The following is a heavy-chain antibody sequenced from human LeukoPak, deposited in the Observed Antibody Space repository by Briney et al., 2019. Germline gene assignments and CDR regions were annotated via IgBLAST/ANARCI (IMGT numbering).Heavy chain of an antibody. D-gene: IGHD6-19*01. V-gene: IGHV3-21*01. CDR3: ARTVRYSSGWYYFDY. Sequence: GGSLRLSCAASGFTFSSYTMNWVRQAPGKGLEWVSSISSSSSYIYYADSLKGRFTISRDNAKNSLYLQMNSLRAEDTAVYYCARTVRYSSGWYYFDYWGQGTLVTVSS. CDR1: GFTFSSYT. CDR2: ISSSSSYI. J-gene: IGHJ4*02.